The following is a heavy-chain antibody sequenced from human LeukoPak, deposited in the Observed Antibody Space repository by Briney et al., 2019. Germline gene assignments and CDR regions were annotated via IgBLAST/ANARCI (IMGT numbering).Heavy chain of an antibody. CDR3: ARQMATKRGGFDY. CDR2: IYYSGST. CDR1: GGSISSSSYY. V-gene: IGHV4-39*01. D-gene: IGHD5-24*01. Sequence: PSETLSLTCTVSGGSISSSSYYWGWLRQPPGKGLEWIGSIYYSGSTYYNPSLKSRVTISVDTSKNQFSLKLSSVTAADTAVYYCARQMATKRGGFDYWGQGTLVTVSS. J-gene: IGHJ4*02.